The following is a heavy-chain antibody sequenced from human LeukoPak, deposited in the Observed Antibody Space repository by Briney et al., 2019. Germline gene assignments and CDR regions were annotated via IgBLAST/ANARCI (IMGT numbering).Heavy chain of an antibody. CDR2: INPNSGGT. CDR3: ARGAPYCSGGSCYSEFDP. CDR1: GYIFTSYY. D-gene: IGHD2-15*01. Sequence: ASVKVSCKASGYIFTSYYIHWVRQAPGQGLEWMGWINPNSGGTNYAQKFQGRVTMTRDTSISTAYMELSRLRSDDTAVYYCARGAPYCSGGSCYSEFDPWGQGTLVTVSS. J-gene: IGHJ5*02. V-gene: IGHV1-2*02.